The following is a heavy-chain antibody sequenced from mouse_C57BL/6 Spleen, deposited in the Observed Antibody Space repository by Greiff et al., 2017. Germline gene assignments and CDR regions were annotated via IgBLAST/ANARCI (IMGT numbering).Heavy chain of an antibody. CDR1: GYTFTSYW. D-gene: IGHD2-1*01. Sequence: QVQLQQPWAELVKPGASVKMSCKASGYTFTSYWITWVKQRPGQGLEWIGDIYPGSGSTNYNEKFKSKATLTVDTSSSTAYMQLRSLTSEDSAVYYCARGGYGNYEYFDVWGTGTTVTVSS. CDR2: IYPGSGST. CDR3: ARGGYGNYEYFDV. V-gene: IGHV1-55*01. J-gene: IGHJ1*03.